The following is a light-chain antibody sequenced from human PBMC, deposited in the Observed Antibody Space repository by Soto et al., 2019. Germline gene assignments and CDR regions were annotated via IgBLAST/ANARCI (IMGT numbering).Light chain of an antibody. V-gene: IGLV2-14*01. CDR1: SSDVGGYNY. J-gene: IGLJ1*01. Sequence: QSVLTQPASVSGSPGQSISPSCPGTSSDVGGYNYVSLYQQYPGKAPKVMIYDVTNRPSGVSNRFSGSRSGNTASLTISGLQAEDEADYYCCSFATSSTYVFGTGTKVTVL. CDR3: CSFATSSTYV. CDR2: DVT.